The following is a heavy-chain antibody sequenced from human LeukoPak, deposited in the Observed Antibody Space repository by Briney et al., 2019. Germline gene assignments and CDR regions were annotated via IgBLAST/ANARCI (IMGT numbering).Heavy chain of an antibody. CDR2: IYYSGNT. V-gene: IGHV4-39*01. CDR1: GVSISSSNSY. CDR3: ARVSGGNSLDY. J-gene: IGHJ4*02. D-gene: IGHD4-23*01. Sequence: SETLSLTCTVSGVSISSSNSYWGWIRQPPGKGLEWIGSIYYSGNTYYNASLKSQVSISIDTSKNQFSLRLTSVTAADTAVYYCARVSGGNSLDYWGQGTLVTVSS.